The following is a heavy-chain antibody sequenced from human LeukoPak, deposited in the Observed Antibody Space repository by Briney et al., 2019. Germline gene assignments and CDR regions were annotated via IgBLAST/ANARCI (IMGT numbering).Heavy chain of an antibody. D-gene: IGHD6-25*01. CDR2: ISSSSSYI. V-gene: IGHV3-21*01. J-gene: IGHJ4*02. CDR1: GFTFSSYS. CDR3: ATLSSDEDY. Sequence: GGSLRLSCAASGFTFSSYSMNWVRQAPGKGLEWVSSISSSSSYIYYADSVKGRSTISRDNAKNSLYLQMNSLRAEDTAVYYCATLSSDEDYWGQGTLVTVSS.